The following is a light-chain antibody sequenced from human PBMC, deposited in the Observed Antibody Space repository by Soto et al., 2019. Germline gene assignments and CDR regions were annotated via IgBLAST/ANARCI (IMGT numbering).Light chain of an antibody. Sequence: QSVLTQPPSVSEAPGQRVTISCTGISSDIGAGHDVHWYQQLPGAAPKLLIYSNAIRPSGVPDRFSGSKSGTSASLAITGLRAEDEADYYCQSYDSSLNNYAFGTGTKLTVL. CDR2: SNA. V-gene: IGLV1-40*01. J-gene: IGLJ1*01. CDR3: QSYDSSLNNYA. CDR1: SSDIGAGHD.